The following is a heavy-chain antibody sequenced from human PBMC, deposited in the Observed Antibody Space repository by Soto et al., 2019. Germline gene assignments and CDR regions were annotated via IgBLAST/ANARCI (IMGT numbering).Heavy chain of an antibody. D-gene: IGHD6-19*01. CDR3: AKDLRLVPHFDY. J-gene: IGHJ4*02. V-gene: IGHV3-23*01. CDR2: ISGSGGST. CDR1: GFTFSSYA. Sequence: EVQLLESGGGLVQPGGSLRLSCAASGFTFSSYAMSWVRQAPGKGLEWVSAISGSGGSTYYADSVKGRFTISRDNSKNMLYLQMNSLRAEDTDVYYCAKDLRLVPHFDYWGQGTLVTVSS.